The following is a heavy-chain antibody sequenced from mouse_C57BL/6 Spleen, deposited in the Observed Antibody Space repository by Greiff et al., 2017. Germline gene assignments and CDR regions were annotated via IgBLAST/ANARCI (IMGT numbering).Heavy chain of an antibody. CDR3: ARRGGYLYAMDY. Sequence: VQLQQPGAELVMPGASVKLSCKASGYTFTSYWMHWVKQRPGQGLEWIGEIDPSDSYTNYNQKFKGKSTLTVDESSSTAYMQLSSLTSEDSAVYYCARRGGYLYAMDYWGQGTSVTVSS. J-gene: IGHJ4*01. CDR1: GYTFTSYW. V-gene: IGHV1-69*01. CDR2: IDPSDSYT.